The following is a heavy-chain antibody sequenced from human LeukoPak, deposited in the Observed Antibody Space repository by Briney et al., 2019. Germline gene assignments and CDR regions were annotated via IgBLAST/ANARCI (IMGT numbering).Heavy chain of an antibody. CDR1: GYTFTSYY. CDR3: ARGANCGGDCYSWVHFDY. J-gene: IGHJ4*02. V-gene: IGHV1-46*01. Sequence: GASVTVSCKASGYTFTSYYMHWVRQAPGQGLEWMGIINPSGGSTSYAQKFQGRVTMTRDTSTSTVYMELSSLRSEDTAVYYCARGANCGGDCYSWVHFDYWGQGTLVTVSS. CDR2: INPSGGST. D-gene: IGHD2-21*02.